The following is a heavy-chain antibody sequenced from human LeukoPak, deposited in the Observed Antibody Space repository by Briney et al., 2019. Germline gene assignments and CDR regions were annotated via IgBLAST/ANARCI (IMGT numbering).Heavy chain of an antibody. V-gene: IGHV3-23*01. D-gene: IGHD5-24*01. CDR3: AKDDAWLQYGN. Sequence: PGGSLRLSCAASGFTVGSNYMSWVRQAPGKGLEWVSGISPNGVITYYADSVKGRFTISRDNSKGTVYLQMNSLRPEDTAVYYCAKDDAWLQYGNWGRGTLVTVSS. CDR1: GFTVGSNY. CDR2: ISPNGVIT. J-gene: IGHJ4*02.